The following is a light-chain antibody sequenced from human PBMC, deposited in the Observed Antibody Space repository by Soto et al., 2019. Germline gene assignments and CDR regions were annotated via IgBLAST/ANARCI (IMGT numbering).Light chain of an antibody. CDR3: QQYNGWPNT. J-gene: IGKJ2*01. Sequence: EIVMTQSPATLSASPGEEATLSCRASQSVSSKLAWYQQKPGQAPRLLFSGASARATGIPARFSGGGSGTEFTLTISSVQSEDFAVYYCQQYNGWPNTFGQGTKLEIK. CDR2: GAS. V-gene: IGKV3-15*01. CDR1: QSVSSK.